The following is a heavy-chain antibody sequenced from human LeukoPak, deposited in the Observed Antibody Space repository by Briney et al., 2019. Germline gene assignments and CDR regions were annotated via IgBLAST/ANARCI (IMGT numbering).Heavy chain of an antibody. CDR3: ARLSQFGVLRFSYYMDV. V-gene: IGHV4-38-2*01. CDR1: GGSFSGYY. Sequence: SETLSLTCAVYGGSFSGYYWGWIRQPPGKGLEWIGSIYHSGSTYYNPSLKSRVTISVDTSKNQFSLKLSSVTAADTAVYYCARLSQFGVLRFSYYMDVWGKGTTVTVSS. D-gene: IGHD3-3*01. J-gene: IGHJ6*03. CDR2: IYHSGST.